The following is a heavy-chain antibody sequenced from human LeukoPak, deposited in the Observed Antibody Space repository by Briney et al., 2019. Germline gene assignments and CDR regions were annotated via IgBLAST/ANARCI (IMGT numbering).Heavy chain of an antibody. V-gene: IGHV3-74*01. CDR3: AREEYYYDSSGYYPGFGY. CDR2: INSDGSST. D-gene: IGHD3-22*01. Sequence: GGSLRLSCAASGFTLSSYWMHWVRQPPAKGLGWVSRINSDGSSTSYADSVKGRFTISRDNAKNTLYLQMNSLRAEDTAVYYCAREEYYYDSSGYYPGFGYWGQGTLVTVSS. J-gene: IGHJ4*02. CDR1: GFTLSSYW.